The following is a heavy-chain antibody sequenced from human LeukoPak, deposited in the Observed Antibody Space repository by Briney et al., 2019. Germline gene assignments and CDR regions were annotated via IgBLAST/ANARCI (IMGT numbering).Heavy chain of an antibody. CDR2: IYPGDSDT. CDR1: GYSFTSYW. Sequence: GESLKISCKGSGYSFTSYWIGWVRQMPGKGLEWMGIIYPGDSDTRFSTSFQGQVTISADESISTAYLQWSSLKASDTTMYYCARHGGIDGHDAFDIWGQGTMVTVSS. V-gene: IGHV5-51*01. J-gene: IGHJ3*02. CDR3: ARHGGIDGHDAFDI. D-gene: IGHD3-16*01.